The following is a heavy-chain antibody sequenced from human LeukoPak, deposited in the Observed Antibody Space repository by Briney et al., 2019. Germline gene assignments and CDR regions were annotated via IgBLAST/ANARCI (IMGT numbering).Heavy chain of an antibody. V-gene: IGHV4-4*07. Sequence: SETLSLTCTVSGGSISSYYWSWIRQPAGKGLEWIGRIYTSGSTNYNPSLKSRVTMSVDTSKNQFSLKLSSVTAADTAVYYCARAQLGYCSSTSCYFWDAFDIWGQGTMVTVSS. D-gene: IGHD2-2*03. CDR1: GGSISSYY. J-gene: IGHJ3*02. CDR3: ARAQLGYCSSTSCYFWDAFDI. CDR2: IYTSGST.